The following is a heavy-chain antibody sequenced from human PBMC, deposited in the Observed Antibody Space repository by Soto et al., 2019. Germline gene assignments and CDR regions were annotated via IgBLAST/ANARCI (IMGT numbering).Heavy chain of an antibody. CDR2: IIPIFGTA. V-gene: IGHV1-69*13. J-gene: IGHJ6*02. D-gene: IGHD6-19*01. CDR1: GGTFSSYA. CDR3: ARMEGGEVAGKVQTVDAGIDV. Sequence: GASVKVSCKASGGTFSSYAISWVRQAPGQGLEWMGGIIPIFGTANYAQKFQGRVTITADESTSTAYMELSSLRSEDTAVYYCARMEGGEVAGKVQTVDAGIDVWGQGTTVTVYS.